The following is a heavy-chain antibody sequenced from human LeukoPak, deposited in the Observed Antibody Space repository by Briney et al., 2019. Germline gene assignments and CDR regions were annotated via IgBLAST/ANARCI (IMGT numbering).Heavy chain of an antibody. V-gene: IGHV3-23*01. J-gene: IGHJ4*02. CDR3: AKGRPVLMVYAPFDY. D-gene: IGHD2-8*01. Sequence: PPGGSLRLSCAASGFTFSTYAMSWVRQAPGKGLEWVSVITGSGGSTSYADSVKGRFTISRDNSKNTPYLQMNSLRAEDTAIYYCAKGRPVLMVYAPFDYWGQGTLVTVSS. CDR2: ITGSGGST. CDR1: GFTFSTYA.